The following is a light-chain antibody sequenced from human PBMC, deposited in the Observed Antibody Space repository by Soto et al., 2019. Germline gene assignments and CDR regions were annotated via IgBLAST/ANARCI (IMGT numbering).Light chain of an antibody. Sequence: DIQMTQSPSSVSASVGDRVTITCRASQGIRSWLAWFQQIPGKAPKLLIYAASSLQSGVPSRFSGSGSGTDFTLTISSLQPEDFATYYCQQANSFPLTFGGGTKVEIK. J-gene: IGKJ4*01. V-gene: IGKV1-12*01. CDR1: QGIRSW. CDR3: QQANSFPLT. CDR2: AAS.